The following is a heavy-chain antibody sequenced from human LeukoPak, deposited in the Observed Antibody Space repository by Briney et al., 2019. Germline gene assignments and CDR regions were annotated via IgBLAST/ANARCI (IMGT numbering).Heavy chain of an antibody. Sequence: SVKVSCKASGFTFTSSAVQWVRQARGQRLEWIGWIVVGSGNTNYAQKFQERVTITRDMSTSTAYMELSSLRSEDTAVYYCAADRSHPRYSYGAHYYGMDVWGKRTTVTVSS. J-gene: IGHJ6*04. D-gene: IGHD5-18*01. V-gene: IGHV1-58*01. CDR1: GFTFTSSA. CDR3: AADRSHPRYSYGAHYYGMDV. CDR2: IVVGSGNT.